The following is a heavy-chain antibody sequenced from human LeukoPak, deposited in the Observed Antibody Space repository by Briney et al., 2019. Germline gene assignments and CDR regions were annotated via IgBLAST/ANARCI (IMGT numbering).Heavy chain of an antibody. CDR2: VIPIFGTA. CDR3: ARDRGLGSYYVD. J-gene: IGHJ4*02. D-gene: IGHD3-10*01. V-gene: IGHV1-69*06. CDR1: GGTFSSYA. Sequence: SVKVSCKASGGTFSSYAISWVRQAPGQGLEWMGGVIPIFGTANYAQKFQGRVTITADKSTSTAYMELRSLRSEDTAVYYCARDRGLGSYYVDWGQGTLVTVSS.